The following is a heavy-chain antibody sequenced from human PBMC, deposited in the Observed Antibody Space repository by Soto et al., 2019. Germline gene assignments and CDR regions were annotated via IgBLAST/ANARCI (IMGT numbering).Heavy chain of an antibody. D-gene: IGHD3-10*01. CDR2: RYYTGST. J-gene: IGHJ4*02. CDR1: GGSISRGGYY. Sequence: QVQLQESGPGLVKPSQTLSLTCSVSGGSISRGGYYWSWIRQHPGKGLEWIGYRYYTGSTSYNPSLKSRLTLSVDTSKNQFPLKLSSVTAADTAVYYCACFRAWPTYYFDFWCQGTLVTVSS. V-gene: IGHV4-31*03. CDR3: ACFRAWPTYYFDF.